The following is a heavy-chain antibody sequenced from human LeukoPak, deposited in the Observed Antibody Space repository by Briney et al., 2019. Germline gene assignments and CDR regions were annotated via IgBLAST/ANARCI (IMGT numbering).Heavy chain of an antibody. V-gene: IGHV1-18*01. CDR1: GYTFTSHG. D-gene: IGHD4-11*01. Sequence: ASVKVSCKTSGYTFTSHGISWVRQAPGEGLEWTGWISANNGDTNYAQKMQGRLTMTTDTSTSTAYMELRSLSYDDTATYYCARDWPTVIADYWGQGTLVTVSS. CDR3: ARDWPTVIADY. CDR2: ISANNGDT. J-gene: IGHJ4*02.